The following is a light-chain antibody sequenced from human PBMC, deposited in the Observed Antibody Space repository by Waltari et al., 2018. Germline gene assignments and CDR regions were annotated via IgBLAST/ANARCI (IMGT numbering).Light chain of an antibody. Sequence: EIVLTQSPGTLSLSPGERATLSCRASQAVSRFLAWYQQKPGQAPRLLIYGTSTRATGIPDRFSGSGSGTDFSLTISRLEPEDFGVYYCQKYGSLPATFGQGTKVEIK. V-gene: IGKV3-20*01. CDR2: GTS. CDR1: QAVSRF. J-gene: IGKJ1*01. CDR3: QKYGSLPAT.